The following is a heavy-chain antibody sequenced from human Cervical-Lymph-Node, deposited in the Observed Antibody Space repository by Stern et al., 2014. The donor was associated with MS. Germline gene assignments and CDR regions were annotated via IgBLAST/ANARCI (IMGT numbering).Heavy chain of an antibody. CDR3: ARHRGGGDSFDF. CDR2: IFPGDSDT. V-gene: IGHV5-51*07. Sequence: VQLVQSGAEVRKPGESLNISCKGSGYRFSSYWVGWVHQMPGKGLEWMGIIFPGDSDTRYSPSFQGQVTISADKSTNTAYLRWSSMKASDTAMYYCARHRGGGDSFDFWGHGTLVTVSS. J-gene: IGHJ4*01. CDR1: GYRFSSYW. D-gene: IGHD2-21*01.